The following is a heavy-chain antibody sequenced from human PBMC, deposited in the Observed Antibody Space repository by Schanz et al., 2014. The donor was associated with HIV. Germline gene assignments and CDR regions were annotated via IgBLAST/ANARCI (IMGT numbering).Heavy chain of an antibody. CDR1: GFTFGNYA. V-gene: IGHV3-33*06. J-gene: IGHJ4*02. D-gene: IGHD1-20*01. CDR2: IWYDGTDK. CDR3: AKSLPIETATITYFDY. Sequence: VQLVESGGGLVQPGRSLRLSCAGSGFTFGNYAMHWVRQAPGKGLEWVAVIWYDGTDKYYAGSVKGRFTISRDNSQNTMYLQMNRLRAEDTAVYYCAKSLPIETATITYFDYWGQGTLVTVSS.